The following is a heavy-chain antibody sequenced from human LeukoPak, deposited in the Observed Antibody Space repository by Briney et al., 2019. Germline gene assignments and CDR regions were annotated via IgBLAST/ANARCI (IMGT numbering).Heavy chain of an antibody. J-gene: IGHJ6*03. CDR3: ARRRGSHDQGYMEV. Sequence: GESLKISCRGYGFTFTSYWIGWVRQRPGEGLEWMGIIFPGDSDIIDSPSFRGQVHMSADKSIDTAYLQWSSLKPSDTGIYYCARRRGSHDQGYMEVWGKGTQVTVSS. D-gene: IGHD2-15*01. CDR2: IFPGDSDI. V-gene: IGHV5-51*01. CDR1: GFTFTSYW.